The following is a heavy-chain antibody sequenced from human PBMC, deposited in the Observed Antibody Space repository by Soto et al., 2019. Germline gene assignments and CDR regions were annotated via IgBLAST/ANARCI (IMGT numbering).Heavy chain of an antibody. CDR3: ARDLWGYCGTDCYPLDV. V-gene: IGHV4-59*01. CDR2: MYNTGST. Sequence: QVQLQESGPGLVKPSETLSLTCTVSGGTICRYYWSWIRQPPGKGLEWIGYMYNTGSTVYNPSFKSRVTISVDTSNNQFSLKLNSVTAADTAVYYCARDLWGYCGTDCYPLDVWGQGTTVTVSS. CDR1: GGTICRYY. D-gene: IGHD2-21*02. J-gene: IGHJ6*02.